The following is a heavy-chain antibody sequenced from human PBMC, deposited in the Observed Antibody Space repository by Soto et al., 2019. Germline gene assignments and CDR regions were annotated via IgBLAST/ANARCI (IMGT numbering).Heavy chain of an antibody. J-gene: IGHJ6*04. CDR1: GFTFSSYA. CDR2: ISGSGGST. D-gene: IGHD5-12*01. Sequence: GGSLRLSCAASGFTFSSYAMSWVRQAPGKGLEWVSAISGSGGSTYYADSAKGRFTSSRDNSKITLYLQINSLRAEDTAVCYCAKGAELRFPHHFFHVGVGGKETTVTVSS. V-gene: IGHV3-23*01. CDR3: AKGAELRFPHHFFHVGV.